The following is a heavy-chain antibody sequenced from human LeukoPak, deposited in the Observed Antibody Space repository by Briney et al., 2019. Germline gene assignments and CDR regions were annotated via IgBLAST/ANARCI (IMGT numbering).Heavy chain of an antibody. J-gene: IGHJ4*02. CDR1: GGSISSYY. CDR2: IYYSGTT. CDR3: ARDHWLTGHFDF. V-gene: IGHV4-59*01. D-gene: IGHD1-1*01. Sequence: NPSETLSLTCTVSGGSISSYYWSWIRQPPGKGLEWIGYIYYSGTTNYNPSLQSRVTISVDTSKNQFSLKLISVTAADTAVYYCARDHWLTGHFDFWGQGTLVTVSS.